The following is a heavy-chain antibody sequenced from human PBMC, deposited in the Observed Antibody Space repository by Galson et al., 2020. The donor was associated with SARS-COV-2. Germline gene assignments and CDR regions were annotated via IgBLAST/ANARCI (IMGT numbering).Heavy chain of an antibody. CDR2: IYYSGRT. J-gene: IGHJ4*02. V-gene: IGHV4-39*07. Sequence: SETLSLTCTVSGGSISSSRYYWGWIRQPPGTGLEWIGSIYYSGRTYYNPSLKSRVTISVDTAKNQFSLKLSSVTAADTAVYYCARVEAAYITSFGVVIMGGDFDYWGQGTLVTVSS. CDR3: ARVEAAYITSFGVVIMGGDFDY. CDR1: GGSISSSRYY. D-gene: IGHD3-3*01.